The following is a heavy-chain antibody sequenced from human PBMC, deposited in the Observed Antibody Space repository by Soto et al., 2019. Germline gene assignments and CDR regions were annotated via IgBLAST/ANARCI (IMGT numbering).Heavy chain of an antibody. V-gene: IGHV1-18*01. Sequence: ASVKVSCKTSGYTFTSHHLNWVRQAPGQGLEWMGWITTHTGNTMVAQKFQGRLTITEDASTGTSFMELMSLTSDDPAMYYCARYIHLTTPRYFDYWGQGTPVTSPQ. D-gene: IGHD1-1*01. CDR1: GYTFTSHH. CDR2: ITTHTGNT. CDR3: ARYIHLTTPRYFDY. J-gene: IGHJ4*02.